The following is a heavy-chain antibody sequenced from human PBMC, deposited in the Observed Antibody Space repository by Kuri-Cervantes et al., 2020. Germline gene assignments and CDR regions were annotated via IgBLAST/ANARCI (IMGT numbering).Heavy chain of an antibody. V-gene: IGHV3-30-3*01. D-gene: IGHD3-3*01. Sequence: GESLKISCAASGFTFSSYAMHWVRWAPGKGLEWVAVISYDGSNKYYADSVKGRFTISRDNSKNTLYLQMNSLRAEDTAVYYCASSYFWSGYYHPGPKPDDYYYYGMDVWGQGTTVTVSS. CDR3: ASSYFWSGYYHPGPKPDDYYYYGMDV. CDR2: ISYDGSNK. J-gene: IGHJ6*02. CDR1: GFTFSSYA.